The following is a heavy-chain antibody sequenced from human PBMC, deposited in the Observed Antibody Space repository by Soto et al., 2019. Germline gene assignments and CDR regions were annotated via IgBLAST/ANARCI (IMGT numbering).Heavy chain of an antibody. J-gene: IGHJ4*02. CDR2: FYYTGTT. V-gene: IGHV4-61*01. Sequence: SETLSLTXTVSGASLSSGSYYWSWIRQPPGKGLEWIGYFYYTGTTKYNPSLESRVTTSADTSKNQFSLNLTSVTAADTAVYYCARISYWVKDYWGQGALVTVSS. CDR1: GASLSSGSYY. CDR3: ARISYWVKDY. D-gene: IGHD2-8*02.